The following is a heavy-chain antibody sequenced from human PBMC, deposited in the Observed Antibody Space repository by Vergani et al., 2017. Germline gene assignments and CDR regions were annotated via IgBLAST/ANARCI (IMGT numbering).Heavy chain of an antibody. CDR3: ARDSAVRGASSWYFDY. CDR2: IIPILGIA. V-gene: IGHV1-69*09. D-gene: IGHD6-13*01. CDR1: GGTFSSYT. J-gene: IGHJ4*02. Sequence: QVQLVQSGAEVKKPGSSVKVSCKASGGTFSSYTISWVRQAPGQGLEWMGRIIPILGIANYAQKFQGRVTITADKSTSTAYMELSSLRAEDTAVYYCARDSAVRGASSWYFDYWGQGTLVTVSS.